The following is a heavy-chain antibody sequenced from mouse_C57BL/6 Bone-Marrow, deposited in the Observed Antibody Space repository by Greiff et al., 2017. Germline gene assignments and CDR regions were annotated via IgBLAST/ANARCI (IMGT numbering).Heavy chain of an antibody. V-gene: IGHV1-74*01. J-gene: IGHJ4*01. D-gene: IGHD2-2*01. Sequence: QVQLQQPGAELVKPGASVKVSCKASGYTFTSYWMHWVKQRPGQGLEWIGRIHPSDSDTNYNQKFKGKATLTVDNSSSTAYMQLSSLTSEDAAVYYCAIGVLWLHYYAMDYWGQGTSVTVSS. CDR1: GYTFTSYW. CDR3: AIGVLWLHYYAMDY. CDR2: IHPSDSDT.